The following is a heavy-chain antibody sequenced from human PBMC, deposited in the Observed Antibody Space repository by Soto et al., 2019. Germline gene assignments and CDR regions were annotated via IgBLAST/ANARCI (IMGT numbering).Heavy chain of an antibody. J-gene: IGHJ4*02. Sequence: LRLWCTLTGYPHSLRIGADDPNSDPPGKALEWLALLYWDDDERYSPSLMSRLTITKDTSKNQVFLTMTNVDPVDTATYYCAHRASGFTYFFDYRGQGTLVTVPS. D-gene: IGHD6-25*01. CDR3: AHRASGFTYFFDY. V-gene: IGHV2-5*02. CDR2: LYWDDDE. CDR1: GYPHSLRIGA.